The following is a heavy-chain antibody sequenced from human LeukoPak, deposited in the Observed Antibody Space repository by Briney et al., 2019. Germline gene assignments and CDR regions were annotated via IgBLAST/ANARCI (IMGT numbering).Heavy chain of an antibody. J-gene: IGHJ4*02. Sequence: GESLKISCQGSGYSFTPYWIGWVRQMPGKGLECMGIIYPGDSDTRYSPSFQGQVTTSADKSINTAYLQWSSLKASDTAMYYCARLGTYWSNYYFEYWGQGTLVTVSS. CDR3: ARLGTYWSNYYFEY. V-gene: IGHV5-51*01. D-gene: IGHD3-10*01. CDR1: GYSFTPYW. CDR2: IYPGDSDT.